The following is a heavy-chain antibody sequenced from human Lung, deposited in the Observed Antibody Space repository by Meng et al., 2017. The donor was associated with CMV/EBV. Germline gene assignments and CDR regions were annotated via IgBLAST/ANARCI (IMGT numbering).Heavy chain of an antibody. CDR1: GCSLSSRNW. Sequence: ATGPGLVKPSGTLSLTCAFSGCSLSSRNWWSWVRQPPGKGLEWIGEIYHSGSTNYNPSLKSRVTISVDESKNQFSLRLSSVTAADTAVYYCARVGAYCGGDCYHPRWGQGTLVTVAS. D-gene: IGHD2-21*02. J-gene: IGHJ4*02. CDR2: IYHSGST. V-gene: IGHV4-4*02. CDR3: ARVGAYCGGDCYHPR.